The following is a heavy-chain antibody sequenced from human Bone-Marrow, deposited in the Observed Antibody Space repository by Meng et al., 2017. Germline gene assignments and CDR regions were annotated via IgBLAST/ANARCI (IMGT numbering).Heavy chain of an antibody. CDR3: ARGYCSTTNCNWFDP. J-gene: IGHJ5*02. CDR2: IYHTGST. V-gene: IGHV4-4*02. CDR1: GGSISGSSW. Sequence: QVQLPESGPGLVKPSVTLSLTFTVYGGSISGSSWGTWVRQPPGKGLEWIGEIYHTGSTNYNPSLKSRVTISVDKSKNQFSLKLSSVTAADTAVYYCARGYCSTTNCNWFDPWGQGTLVTVSS. D-gene: IGHD2-2*01.